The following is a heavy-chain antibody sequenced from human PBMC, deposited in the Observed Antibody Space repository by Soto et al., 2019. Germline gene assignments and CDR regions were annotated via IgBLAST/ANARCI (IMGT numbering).Heavy chain of an antibody. V-gene: IGHV3-11*01. CDR2: ISSSGSTI. Sequence: GGSLRLSCAASGFTFSDYYMSWIRQAPGKGLEWVSYISSSGSTIYYADSVKGRFTISRDNAKNSLYLQMNSLRAEDTAVYYCAREDCSSTSCYVSWFDPWGQGTLVTVSS. CDR3: AREDCSSTSCYVSWFDP. CDR1: GFTFSDYY. D-gene: IGHD2-2*01. J-gene: IGHJ5*02.